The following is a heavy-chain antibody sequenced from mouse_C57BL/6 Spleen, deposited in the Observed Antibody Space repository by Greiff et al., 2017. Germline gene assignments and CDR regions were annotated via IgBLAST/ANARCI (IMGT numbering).Heavy chain of an antibody. J-gene: IGHJ4*01. CDR3: ARYGYFERVYYAMDY. D-gene: IGHD2-2*01. V-gene: IGHV8-8*01. CDR2: IWWDDDK. Sequence: QVTLKESGPGILQPSQTLSLTCSFSGFSLSTFGMGVGWIRQPSGKGLEWLAHIWWDDDKFYNPALKSRLPISKDTSKNQLFLKIANVDTADTATYYCARYGYFERVYYAMDYWVQGTSVTVSS. CDR1: GFSLSTFGMG.